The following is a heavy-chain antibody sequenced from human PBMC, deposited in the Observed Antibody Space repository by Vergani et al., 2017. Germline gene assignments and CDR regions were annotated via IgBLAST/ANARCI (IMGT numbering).Heavy chain of an antibody. CDR2: IYYSGST. J-gene: IGHJ6*03. V-gene: IGHV4-39*01. D-gene: IGHD1-26*01. CDR1: GGSIRSIIYY. Sequence: QLQLQESDPGLVKPSVTLSLTCTVSGGSIRSIIYYLGWIRQPPGKGLEWIGTIYYSGSTYYNPSLKCRVTISVDTYKNQFSLKLNSVTAADTAVYYCGGHKDQLGPGNYSYYYYMDVWGKGTTVTVSS. CDR3: GGHKDQLGPGNYSYYYYMDV.